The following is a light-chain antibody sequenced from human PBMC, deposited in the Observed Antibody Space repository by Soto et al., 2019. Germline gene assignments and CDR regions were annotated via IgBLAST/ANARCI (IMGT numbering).Light chain of an antibody. J-gene: IGKJ1*01. CDR3: QQYGRT. CDR2: GAS. V-gene: IGKV3-20*01. CDR1: QSISSSY. Sequence: EIVLTQSPGTLSLSPGERATLSCRASQSISSSYLAWYQQKPGQAPRLLIYGASSRATGIPDRFSGSGSGTDFTLTISRLEPEDFAVYYCQQYGRTFAQVTKVEIK.